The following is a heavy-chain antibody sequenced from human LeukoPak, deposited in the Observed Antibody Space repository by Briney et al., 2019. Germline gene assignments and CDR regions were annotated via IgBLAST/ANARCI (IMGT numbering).Heavy chain of an antibody. CDR3: AREPTVTSGLDY. Sequence: SETLSLTCAVYGGSFSCYYWSWIRQPPGKGLEWIGKINHSGSTNYNPSLKSRVTISVDTSKNQFSLKLSSVTAADTAVYYCAREPTVTSGLDYWGQGTLVTVSS. CDR1: GGSFSCYY. CDR2: INHSGST. D-gene: IGHD4-17*01. J-gene: IGHJ4*02. V-gene: IGHV4-34*01.